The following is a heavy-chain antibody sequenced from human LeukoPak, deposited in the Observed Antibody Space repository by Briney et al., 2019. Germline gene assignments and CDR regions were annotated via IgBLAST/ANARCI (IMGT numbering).Heavy chain of an antibody. CDR3: ASLGYCSSTSCYNPVDY. D-gene: IGHD2-2*02. Sequence: GGSLRLSCAASGFTFSSYSMNWVRQAPGKGLVWVSRINTDGSSTSYADSVKGRFTISRDNAKNTLYLQMNSLRAEDTAVYYCASLGYCSSTSCYNPVDYWGQGTLVTVSS. CDR2: INTDGSST. CDR1: GFTFSSYS. V-gene: IGHV3-74*01. J-gene: IGHJ4*02.